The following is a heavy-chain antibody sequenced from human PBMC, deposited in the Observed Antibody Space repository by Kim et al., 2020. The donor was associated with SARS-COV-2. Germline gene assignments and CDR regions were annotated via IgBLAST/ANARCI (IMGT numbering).Heavy chain of an antibody. J-gene: IGHJ6*02. CDR3: ARRGYWHGDYEGDYYYGMDV. V-gene: IGHV4-59*08. CDR2: IYYSGST. D-gene: IGHD4-17*01. CDR1: GGSISSYY. Sequence: SETLSLTCTVSGGSISSYYWSWIRQPPGKGLEWIGYIYYSGSTNYNPSLKSRVTISVDTSKNQFSLKLSSVTAADTAVYYCARRGYWHGDYEGDYYYGMDVWGQGTTVTVSS.